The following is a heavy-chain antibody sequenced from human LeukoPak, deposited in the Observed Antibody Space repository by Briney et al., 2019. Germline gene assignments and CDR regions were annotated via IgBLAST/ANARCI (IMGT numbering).Heavy chain of an antibody. Sequence: GGSLRLSCAASGFTFSSYWMSWVRQAPGKGLEWVANIRQDGSGKYYVDSVKGRFTISRDNAKNSLYLQMNSLRAEDTALYYCARGPTPSFYYGSGSYYSLDYWGQGTLLTVSS. CDR2: IRQDGSGK. CDR1: GFTFSSYW. V-gene: IGHV3-7*01. D-gene: IGHD3-10*01. J-gene: IGHJ4*02. CDR3: ARGPTPSFYYGSGSYYSLDY.